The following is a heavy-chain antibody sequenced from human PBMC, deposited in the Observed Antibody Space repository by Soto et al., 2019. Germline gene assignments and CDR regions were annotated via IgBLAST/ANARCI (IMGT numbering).Heavy chain of an antibody. CDR1: GFTFTISA. CDR2: IVVGSGNT. V-gene: IGHV1-58*01. CDR3: AAPTMIVDHYYYYGMDV. Sequence: SVKVSCRASGFTFTISAVQWVRQARGQRLEWIGWIVVGSGNTNYAQKFQERVTITRDMSTSTAYMELSSLRSEDTAVYYCAAPTMIVDHYYYYGMDVWGQGTTVTVSS. D-gene: IGHD3-22*01. J-gene: IGHJ6*02.